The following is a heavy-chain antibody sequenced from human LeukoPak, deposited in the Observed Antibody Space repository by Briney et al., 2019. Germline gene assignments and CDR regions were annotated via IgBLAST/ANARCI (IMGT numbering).Heavy chain of an antibody. CDR3: ARANYDSSGYYWYYFDY. J-gene: IGHJ4*02. CDR2: IYSGTT. CDR1: GGSISSGSYH. V-gene: IGHV4-39*07. Sequence: TTSETLSLTCTVSGGSISSGSYHWGWIRQPPGMGLEWIGNIYSGTTYYNPSLKSRVTISVDTSKNQFSLKLSSVTAADTAVYYCARANYDSSGYYWYYFDYWGQGTLVTVSS. D-gene: IGHD3-22*01.